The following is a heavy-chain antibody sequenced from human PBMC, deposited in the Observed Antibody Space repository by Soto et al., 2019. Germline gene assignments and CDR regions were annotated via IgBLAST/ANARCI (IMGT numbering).Heavy chain of an antibody. D-gene: IGHD3-9*01. CDR1: GYTFSSYA. CDR3: ARVYYDILTGLDYYGMDV. J-gene: IGHJ6*02. CDR2: INAGNGNT. V-gene: IGHV1-3*01. Sequence: ASVKVSCKASGYTFSSYAMHWVRQAPGQRLEWMGWINAGNGNTNYAQKFQGRVTMTRDTSTSTVYMELSSLRSEDTAVYYCARVYYDILTGLDYYGMDVWGQGTTVTVSS.